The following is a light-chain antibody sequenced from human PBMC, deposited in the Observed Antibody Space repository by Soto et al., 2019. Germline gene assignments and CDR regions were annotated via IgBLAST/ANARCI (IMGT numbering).Light chain of an antibody. Sequence: QSVLTQPPSVSGAPGQRVTISCTGSSSNIGAPYDVHWYQQLPGTAPKLLSYGNNNRPSGVPDRFSGSKSGTSASLAITGLQAEDEADYYCQSYDSSLSGSVFGGGTQLTVL. J-gene: IGLJ3*02. V-gene: IGLV1-40*01. CDR3: QSYDSSLSGSV. CDR2: GNN. CDR1: SSNIGAPYD.